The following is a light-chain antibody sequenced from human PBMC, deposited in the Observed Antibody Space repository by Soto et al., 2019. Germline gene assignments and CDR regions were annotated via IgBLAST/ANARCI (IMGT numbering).Light chain of an antibody. CDR3: MQGTHWPPRT. Sequence: DGVLTQSPLPLPVILGQPASISCRSSQSLVYSDGHAYLNWVHQRPGQSPRRLIYNASKRDSGVPDRFSGSGSGTDFTLKISGVEAEDVGVYYCMQGTHWPPRTFGQGTKLEIK. V-gene: IGKV2-30*01. J-gene: IGKJ2*01. CDR2: NAS. CDR1: QSLVYSDGHAY.